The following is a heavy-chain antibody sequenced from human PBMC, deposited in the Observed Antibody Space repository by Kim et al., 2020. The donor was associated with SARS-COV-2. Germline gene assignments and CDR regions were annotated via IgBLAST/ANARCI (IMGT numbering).Heavy chain of an antibody. Sequence: ASVKVSCKASGYTFTGYYMHWVRQAPGQGLEWMGWINPNSGGTNYAQKFQGRVTMTRDTSISTAYMELSRLRSDDTAMYYCARGGRDSSGPLYYYYYGMDVWGQGTTVTVSS. D-gene: IGHD3-22*01. CDR3: ARGGRDSSGPLYYYYYGMDV. J-gene: IGHJ6*02. V-gene: IGHV1-2*02. CDR1: GYTFTGYY. CDR2: INPNSGGT.